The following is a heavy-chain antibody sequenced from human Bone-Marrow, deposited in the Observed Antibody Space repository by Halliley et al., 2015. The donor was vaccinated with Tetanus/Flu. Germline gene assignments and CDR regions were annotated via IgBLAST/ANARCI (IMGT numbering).Heavy chain of an antibody. J-gene: IGHJ4*02. Sequence: VQLVQSGAEVKKPGESLKISCKGSGYTFTTYWIGWVRQMPGKGLEWMGIIYPGDSDTRYSPSFQGQVAISADKSISTTYLQWTSVKASDTASYYCARRYSGLFSGAFQYFDYWGKGTLVSVSS. D-gene: IGHD3-9*01. CDR1: GYTFTTYW. V-gene: IGHV5-51*03. CDR3: ARRYSGLFSGAFQYFDY. CDR2: IYPGDSDT.